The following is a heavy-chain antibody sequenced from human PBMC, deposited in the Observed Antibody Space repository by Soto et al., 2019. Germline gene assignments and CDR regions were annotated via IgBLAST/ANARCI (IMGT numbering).Heavy chain of an antibody. CDR2: IYWDDDK. Sequence: QITLKESGPPLVKPTQTLTLTCTFSGFSLSTSGVGVGWIRQPPGKALEWLALIYWDDDKRYSPSLKSRLTITKDTSKNQVALTMTNMDPVDTATYYCAHVYGGYDNFDYWGQGTLVTVSS. V-gene: IGHV2-5*02. CDR1: GFSLSTSGVG. CDR3: AHVYGGYDNFDY. J-gene: IGHJ4*02. D-gene: IGHD5-12*01.